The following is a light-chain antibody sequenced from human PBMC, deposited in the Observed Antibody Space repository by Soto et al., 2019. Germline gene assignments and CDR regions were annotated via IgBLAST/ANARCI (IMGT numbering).Light chain of an antibody. J-gene: IGKJ4*01. CDR1: QSVGSD. Sequence: EIVMTQSPATRCLCRWEIASLSCRASQSVGSDLAWYQQKPGQAPRLVIYDIFTRATGVPTRISGSGSGTEFTLTISSLQSEDFAVYYCQQYNSWPLTFGGGTKVDIK. CDR2: DIF. CDR3: QQYNSWPLT. V-gene: IGKV3D-15*01.